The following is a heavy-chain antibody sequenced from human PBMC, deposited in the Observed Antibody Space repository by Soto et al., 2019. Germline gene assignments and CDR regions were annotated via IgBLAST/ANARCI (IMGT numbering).Heavy chain of an antibody. CDR2: IRSKAYGGTT. V-gene: IGHV3-49*03. J-gene: IGHJ6*02. D-gene: IGHD5-18*01. Sequence: TGGSLRLSCTASGFTFGDYAMSWFRQAPGKGLEWVGFIRSKAYGGTTEYAASVKGRFTISRDDSKSIAYLQMNSLKTEDTAVYYCTRDRIQPFYYYGMDVWGQGTTVTVSS. CDR1: GFTFGDYA. CDR3: TRDRIQPFYYYGMDV.